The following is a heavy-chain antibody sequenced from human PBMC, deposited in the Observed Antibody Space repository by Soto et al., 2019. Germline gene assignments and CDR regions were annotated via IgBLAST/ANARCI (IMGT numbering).Heavy chain of an antibody. J-gene: IGHJ6*03. CDR1: GFSLSTSGVG. CDR2: IYWDDDK. Sequence: GSGPTLVNPTQTLTLTCTFSGFSLSTSGVGVGWIRQPPGKALEWLALIYWDDDKRYSPSLKSRLTITKDTSKNQVVLTMTNMDPVDTATYYCAHIGTVLRFLEWQHAGEWTNDEYMYVWGEGTTVTVSS. D-gene: IGHD3-3*01. V-gene: IGHV2-5*02. CDR3: AHIGTVLRFLEWQHAGEWTNDEYMYV.